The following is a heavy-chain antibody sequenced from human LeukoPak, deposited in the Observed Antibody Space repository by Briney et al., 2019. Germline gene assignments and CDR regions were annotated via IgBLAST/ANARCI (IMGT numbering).Heavy chain of an antibody. D-gene: IGHD4-17*01. J-gene: IGHJ3*02. CDR3: ARGDYGDLGAFDI. CDR1: ARSITSGDYY. V-gene: IGHV4-30-4*01. CDR2: IYYSGDT. Sequence: SQTLSLTCTVSARSITSGDYYWIWLRQPPGKGLEWLGYIYYSGDTYYNPSLKSRVIISGDTYMNQFTLKLNSVTAEDTAIYYFARGDYGDLGAFDIWGQGTMVTVSS.